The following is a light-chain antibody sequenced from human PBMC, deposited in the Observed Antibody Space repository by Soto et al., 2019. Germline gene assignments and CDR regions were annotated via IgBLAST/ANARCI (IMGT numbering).Light chain of an antibody. CDR2: KAS. CDR3: QQYEAYPLT. CDR1: QNINTW. J-gene: IGKJ4*01. V-gene: IGKV1-5*03. Sequence: DIQMTQSPSTLSASVGDRVTITCRASQNINTWLACYQQKPGKAPYLLIYKASNLQSGVPSRFSGSASGTEFTLTISSLQPDDIATYYCQQYEAYPLTYGGGTKVEI.